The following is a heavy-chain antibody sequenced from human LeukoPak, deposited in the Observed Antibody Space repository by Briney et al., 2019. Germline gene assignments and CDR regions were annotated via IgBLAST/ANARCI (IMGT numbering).Heavy chain of an antibody. CDR1: GFTFSSYA. Sequence: PGRSLRLSCAASGFTFSSYAMSWVRQAPGKGMEWVTSISGSGGSTFYADSAKGRFAISRDNSKNTVYLQMNSLRAEDTAVYYCARGQSRYFDWYLGFFDYWGQGTLVTVSS. J-gene: IGHJ4*02. V-gene: IGHV3-23*01. D-gene: IGHD3-9*01. CDR2: ISGSGGST. CDR3: ARGQSRYFDWYLGFFDY.